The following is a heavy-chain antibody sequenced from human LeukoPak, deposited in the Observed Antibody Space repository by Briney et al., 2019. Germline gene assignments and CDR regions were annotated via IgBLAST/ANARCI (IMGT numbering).Heavy chain of an antibody. J-gene: IGHJ3*02. CDR1: GFTFSNFA. D-gene: IGHD4-23*01. V-gene: IGHV3-23*01. Sequence: GGSLRLSCAASGFTFSNFAVSWVRQAPGKGLEWVSAISGSGGSTYYADSVKDRFTISRDNSKNTLYLQMNSLRAEDTAVYYCAKSPAVDAAFDIWGQGAMVTVSS. CDR3: AKSPAVDAAFDI. CDR2: ISGSGGST.